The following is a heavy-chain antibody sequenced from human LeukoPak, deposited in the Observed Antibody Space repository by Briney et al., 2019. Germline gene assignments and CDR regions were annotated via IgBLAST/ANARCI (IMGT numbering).Heavy chain of an antibody. D-gene: IGHD1-14*01. J-gene: IGHJ3*02. CDR1: GFTFSTYT. CDR2: ITSSGNYK. V-gene: IGHV3-21*01. Sequence: GGSLRLSFAASGFTFSTYTMNWVRQAPGKGLEWVSSITSSGNYKYYGDPVKGRFTISRDNAKNSLYLEMNSLRVEDTAVYYCARVDHTEAFETWGQGTVVTVS. CDR3: ARVDHTEAFET.